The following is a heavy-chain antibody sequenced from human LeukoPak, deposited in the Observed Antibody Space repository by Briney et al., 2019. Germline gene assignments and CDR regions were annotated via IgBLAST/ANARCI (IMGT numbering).Heavy chain of an antibody. J-gene: IGHJ3*02. D-gene: IGHD2-15*01. CDR3: AKGVVAATGAFDI. CDR1: GFTFSSYG. Sequence: PGGSLRLSCAASGFTFSSYGMHWVRQAPGKGLEWVAVIWYDGSNKYYADSVKGRFTISRDNCKNTLYLQMNSLRAEDTAVYYCAKGVVAATGAFDIWGQGTMVTVSS. CDR2: IWYDGSNK. V-gene: IGHV3-33*06.